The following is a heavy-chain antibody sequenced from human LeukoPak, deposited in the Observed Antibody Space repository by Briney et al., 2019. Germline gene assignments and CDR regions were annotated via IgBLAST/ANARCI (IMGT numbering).Heavy chain of an antibody. V-gene: IGHV3-23*01. D-gene: IGHD1-26*01. Sequence: GGSLRLSCAASGFTFSSYAMTWVRQAPGKGLEWVSAIGGGDLNTHYADSVKGRFTISRDNSKNTLYLQMNSLRAEDTALYFCAKDEWELSQLPEYFHHWGQGTLVTVSS. CDR2: IGGGDLNT. J-gene: IGHJ1*01. CDR1: GFTFSSYA. CDR3: AKDEWELSQLPEYFHH.